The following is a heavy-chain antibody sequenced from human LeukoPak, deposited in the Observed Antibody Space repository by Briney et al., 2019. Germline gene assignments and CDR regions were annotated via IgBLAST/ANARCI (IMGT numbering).Heavy chain of an antibody. J-gene: IGHJ6*02. V-gene: IGHV3-30*04. CDR3: ARDQVPATYYYYGMDV. CDR2: ISYDGSNK. Sequence: GRSLRLSCAATGFTFSSYAMHWVRQAPGKGLEWVAVISYDGSNKYYADSVKGRFTISRDNSKNTLYLQMNSLRAVDTAVYYCARDQVPATYYYYGMDVWGQGTTVTVSS. D-gene: IGHD3-10*01. CDR1: GFTFSSYA.